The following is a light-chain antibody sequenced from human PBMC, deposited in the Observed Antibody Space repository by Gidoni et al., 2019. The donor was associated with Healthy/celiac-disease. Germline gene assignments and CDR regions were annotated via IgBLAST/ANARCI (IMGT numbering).Light chain of an antibody. V-gene: IGLV3-21*04. J-gene: IGLJ2*01. CDR3: QVWDSSSDRVV. Sequence: SYVLPQPPSASVAPGKTARITCGGNNIGSKSVHWYQQKPGQAPVLVIYYDSDRPSGIPERFSGSNSGNTATLTISRVEAGDEADYYCQVWDSSSDRVVFGGGTKLTVL. CDR1: NIGSKS. CDR2: YDS.